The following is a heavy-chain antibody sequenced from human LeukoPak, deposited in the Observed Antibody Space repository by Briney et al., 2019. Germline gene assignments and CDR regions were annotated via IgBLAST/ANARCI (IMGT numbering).Heavy chain of an antibody. Sequence: GGSLRLSCAASGFTFSSYSMNWVRQAPGKGLEWVSSISSSSSYIYYADSVKGRFTISRDNAKNSLYLQMNSLRAEDTAVYYCARDARGAAAADDAFDIWGQGTVVTVSS. J-gene: IGHJ3*02. CDR2: ISSSSSYI. V-gene: IGHV3-21*01. CDR3: ARDARGAAAADDAFDI. D-gene: IGHD6-13*01. CDR1: GFTFSSYS.